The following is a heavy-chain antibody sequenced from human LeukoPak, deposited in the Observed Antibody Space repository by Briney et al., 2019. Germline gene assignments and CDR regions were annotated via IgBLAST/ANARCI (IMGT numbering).Heavy chain of an antibody. J-gene: IGHJ4*02. CDR1: SGSFSNYH. Sequence: PSETLSLTCTVSSGSFSNYHWSWIRQPAGKGLEWIGQIHTSGSTNYNPPLKSRVSMSIDTTEDQVSLTIRSLPVGDTAFYYCARRDISSGWSFDYWGQGTLVTVSS. D-gene: IGHD6-19*01. CDR2: IHTSGST. V-gene: IGHV4-4*07. CDR3: ARRDISSGWSFDY.